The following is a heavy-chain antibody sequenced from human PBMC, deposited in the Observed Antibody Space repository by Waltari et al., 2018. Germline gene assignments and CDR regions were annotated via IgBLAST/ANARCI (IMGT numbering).Heavy chain of an antibody. D-gene: IGHD6-13*01. CDR3: AKDQEQQLVSFFQH. CDR1: GFTFSSSS. Sequence: EVQLLESGGGLVQPGGSLRLSCAASGFTFSSSSMRWVRQAPGKGLEWVSAISGSGGSTYYADSVKGRFTISRDKSKNTLYLQMNSLRAEDTAVYYCAKDQEQQLVSFFQHWGQGTLVTVSS. J-gene: IGHJ1*01. CDR2: ISGSGGST. V-gene: IGHV3-23*01.